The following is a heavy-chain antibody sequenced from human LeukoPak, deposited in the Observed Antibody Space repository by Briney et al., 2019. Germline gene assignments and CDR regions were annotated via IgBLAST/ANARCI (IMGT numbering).Heavy chain of an antibody. J-gene: IGHJ6*03. V-gene: IGHV3-30*01. CDR1: GFTFSNFW. D-gene: IGHD2-2*01. CDR2: ISFDGVNT. Sequence: PGGSLRLSCAAAGFTFSNFWMNWVRQTPGKGLEWVAVISFDGVNTFYADSVKGRFTISRDNSNNTVYLQMNNLRPEDTAVFYCARGQGYESYYYMDVWGKGTTVSVSS. CDR3: ARGQGYESYYYMDV.